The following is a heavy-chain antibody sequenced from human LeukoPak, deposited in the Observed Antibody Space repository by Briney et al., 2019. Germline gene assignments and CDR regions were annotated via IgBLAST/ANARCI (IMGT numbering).Heavy chain of an antibody. CDR1: GDSISSGGYY. Sequence: PSETLSLTCSVSGDSISSGGYYWHWIRQHPEKGLEWIGYIYSTGTTYYNPSLTSRLTMSLDTSKNKFSLKVTSVTAADTAVYFCARDRPDTTSPTTVGRFDPWGQGTLVTVSS. J-gene: IGHJ5*02. CDR2: IYSTGTT. D-gene: IGHD1-26*01. V-gene: IGHV4-31*03. CDR3: ARDRPDTTSPTTVGRFDP.